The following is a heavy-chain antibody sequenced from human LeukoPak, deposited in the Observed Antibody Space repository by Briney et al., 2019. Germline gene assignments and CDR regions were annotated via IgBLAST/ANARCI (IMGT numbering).Heavy chain of an antibody. CDR2: IYPGDSDT. D-gene: IGHD3-22*01. J-gene: IGHJ4*02. CDR3: ARQFRDSSGYYSYYFDY. Sequence: GESLKISCKGSGYIFTNYWIGWVRQMTGKGLEWMGIIYPGDSDTRYSPSFQGQVTISADRSINTAFLQWSSLKASDTAMYYCARQFRDSSGYYSYYFDYWGQGTLVTVSS. CDR1: GYIFTNYW. V-gene: IGHV5-51*01.